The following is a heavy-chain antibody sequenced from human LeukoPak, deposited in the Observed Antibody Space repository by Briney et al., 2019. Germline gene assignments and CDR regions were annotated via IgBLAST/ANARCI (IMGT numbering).Heavy chain of an antibody. J-gene: IGHJ4*02. CDR1: GGSYRGYY. Sequence: SETLSLTCAVYGGSYRGYYWTWIRQPPGKGLEWSGEINHNGVTNYSPSLKSRVTILIDTSKNQFSLKMSSVTAADTAVYYCARGPDGGWPSGEYWGQGTLVTVSS. V-gene: IGHV4-34*01. D-gene: IGHD6-19*01. CDR2: INHNGVT. CDR3: ARGPDGGWPSGEY.